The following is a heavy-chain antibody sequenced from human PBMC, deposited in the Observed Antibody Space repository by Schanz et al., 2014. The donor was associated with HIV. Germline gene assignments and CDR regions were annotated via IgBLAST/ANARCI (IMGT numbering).Heavy chain of an antibody. CDR1: GFTFSNYA. J-gene: IGHJ4*02. CDR2: LSGSGGRT. V-gene: IGHV3-23*01. D-gene: IGHD3-22*01. Sequence: EVQLLESGGGLVQPGGSLRLSCAASGFTFSNYAMTWVRQAPGKGLEWVSTLSGSGGRTDYADSVKGRFTISRDNFKNTLDLQMDSLRPDDTAVYYCARVPPSDSSGYYPFDYWGQGTLVTVSS. CDR3: ARVPPSDSSGYYPFDY.